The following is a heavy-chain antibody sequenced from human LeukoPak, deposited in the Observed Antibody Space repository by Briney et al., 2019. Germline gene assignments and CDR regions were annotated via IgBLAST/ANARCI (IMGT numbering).Heavy chain of an antibody. CDR2: IVPMFNTT. CDR1: RGIFSSYA. CDR3: ASPPSGDGGSFEY. V-gene: IGHV1-69*01. Sequence: SVKVSCKASRGIFSSYAISWVRQAPGQGLEWMGGIVPMFNTTNYAQKFQGRVTITADESTSTAYMELSSLRSDDTAVYYCASPPSGDGGSFEYWGQGTLVTVSS. J-gene: IGHJ4*02. D-gene: IGHD3-10*01.